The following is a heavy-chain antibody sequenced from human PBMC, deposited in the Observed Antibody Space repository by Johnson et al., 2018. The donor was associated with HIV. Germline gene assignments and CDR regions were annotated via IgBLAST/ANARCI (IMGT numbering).Heavy chain of an antibody. D-gene: IGHD3-3*01. V-gene: IGHV3-30*04. J-gene: IGHJ3*02. CDR2: ISYDGSNK. CDR1: GFTFSSYA. CDR3: ARERGGNLSRFLGWFGACDI. Sequence: QVQLVESGGGLIQPGGSLRLSCAASGFTFSSYAMHWVRQAPGKGLEWVAVISYDGSNKYYADSVKGRFTISRDNSKNTLYLQMNSLRAEDTAVYYCARERGGNLSRFLGWFGACDIWGQGTMVTVSS.